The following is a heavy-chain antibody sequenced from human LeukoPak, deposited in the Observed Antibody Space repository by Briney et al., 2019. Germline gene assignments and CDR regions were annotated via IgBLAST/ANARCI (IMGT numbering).Heavy chain of an antibody. Sequence: GSLRLSCAASGFTVSSYYMSWVRQAPGKGLEWVSVIYSGGSTYYADSVKGRFTISRDNSKNTLYLQMNSLRAEDTAVYYCARGYYGDLDAFDIWGQGTMVTVSS. CDR1: GFTVSSYY. CDR2: IYSGGST. D-gene: IGHD4-17*01. CDR3: ARGYYGDLDAFDI. V-gene: IGHV3-53*01. J-gene: IGHJ3*02.